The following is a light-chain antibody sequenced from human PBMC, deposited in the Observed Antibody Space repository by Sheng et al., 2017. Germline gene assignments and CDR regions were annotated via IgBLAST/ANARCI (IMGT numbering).Light chain of an antibody. Sequence: QSALTQPPSASGSPGQSVTISCTGTSSDVGGYNYVSWYQQHPGKAPKLMIYEVSKRPSGVPDRFSGSKSGTSASLAITGLRAEDEADYYCQSYESSVNYVFGTGTKVTVL. J-gene: IGLJ1*01. CDR1: SSDVGGYNY. V-gene: IGLV2-8*01. CDR3: QSYESSVNYV. CDR2: EVS.